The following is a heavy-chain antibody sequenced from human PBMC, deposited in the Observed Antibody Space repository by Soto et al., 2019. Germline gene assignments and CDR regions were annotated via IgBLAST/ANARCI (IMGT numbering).Heavy chain of an antibody. CDR2: ISAYNGNT. CDR1: GYTFTSYG. V-gene: IGHV1-18*01. Sequence: VASVKVSCKASGYTFTSYGISWVRQAPGQGLEWMGWISAYNGNTNYAQKLQGRVTMTTDTSTSTACMELRSLRSDDTAVYYCARDRQRVVFDSWGQGTLVTVSS. CDR3: ARDRQRVVFDS. J-gene: IGHJ4*02.